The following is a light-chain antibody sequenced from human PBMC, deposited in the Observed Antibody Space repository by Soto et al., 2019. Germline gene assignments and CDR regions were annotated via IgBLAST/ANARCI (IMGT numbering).Light chain of an antibody. CDR3: QQYGSSPPYT. Sequence: EIVLTQSPGTLSLSPGERATLSCRASQSVSNSYLAWYQQKPGQAPRLLIYGASRRATGIPDRFSGSGSGTDFPLTISRLEHEDFAVYYCQQYGSSPPYTLGQGTKLEIK. CDR2: GAS. V-gene: IGKV3-20*01. CDR1: QSVSNSY. J-gene: IGKJ2*01.